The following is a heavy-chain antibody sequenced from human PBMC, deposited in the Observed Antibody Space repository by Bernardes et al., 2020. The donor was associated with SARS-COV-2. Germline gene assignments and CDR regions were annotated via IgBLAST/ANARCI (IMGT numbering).Heavy chain of an antibody. Sequence: GGSLRLSCVASGFNFANSKMSWVRQAPGEGLEWLSHIRGEGGYTNYTDSVTARFTISRDNAKNSLYLQMNSLRHENTAVYYCTGRSLFFHNDEAPFHYWGQGTLVTVSS. J-gene: IGHJ4*02. V-gene: IGHV3-11*06. CDR3: TGRSLFFHNDEAPFHY. CDR1: GFNFANSK. CDR2: IRGEGGYT. D-gene: IGHD2-8*01.